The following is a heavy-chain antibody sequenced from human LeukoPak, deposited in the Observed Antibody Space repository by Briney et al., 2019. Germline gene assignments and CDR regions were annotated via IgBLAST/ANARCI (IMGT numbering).Heavy chain of an antibody. D-gene: IGHD3-10*01. J-gene: IGHJ6*03. Sequence: ASVKVSCKASGYTFTSYGISWVRQAPGQGLEWMGWISAYNGNTNYAQKLQGRVTMTTDTSTSTAYMELSSLRSEDTAVYYCARVPYGSGFYYYMDVWGKGTTVTVPS. CDR2: ISAYNGNT. CDR1: GYTFTSYG. CDR3: ARVPYGSGFYYYMDV. V-gene: IGHV1-18*01.